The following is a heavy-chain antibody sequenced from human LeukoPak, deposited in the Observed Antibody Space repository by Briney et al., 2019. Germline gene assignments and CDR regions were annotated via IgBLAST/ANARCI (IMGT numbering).Heavy chain of an antibody. CDR2: ISYDGSNK. Sequence: GGSLRLSCAASGFTFSSYAMHWVRQAPGKGLEWVAVISYDGSNKYYADSVKGRFTISRDNSKNTLYLQMNSLRAEDTAVYYCARGPLLDVWGQGTTVTVSS. CDR3: ARGPLLDV. CDR1: GFTFSSYA. J-gene: IGHJ6*02. V-gene: IGHV3-30-3*01.